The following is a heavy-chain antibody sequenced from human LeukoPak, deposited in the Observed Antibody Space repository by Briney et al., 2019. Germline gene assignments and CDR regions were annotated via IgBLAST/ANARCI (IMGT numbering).Heavy chain of an antibody. CDR3: ARGYAISWYNAVDI. D-gene: IGHD2-2*01. V-gene: IGHV3-33*01. Sequence: GGSLRLSCAASGFTFSNYGMHWVRQAPGKGLEWVGVIRFDGSDQYYADSVKGRLTISRDNSKNTLFLQVNSLRAEDTAVYYCARGYAISWYNAVDIWGQGTMVTVSS. CDR2: IRFDGSDQ. J-gene: IGHJ3*02. CDR1: GFTFSNYG.